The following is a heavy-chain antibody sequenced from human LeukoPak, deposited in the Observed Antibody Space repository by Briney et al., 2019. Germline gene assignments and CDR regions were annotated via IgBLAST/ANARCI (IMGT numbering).Heavy chain of an antibody. D-gene: IGHD5-12*01. Sequence: SETLSLTCTVSGGSISSGSYYWSWIRQPAGKGLEWIGRIYTSGSTNYNPSLKSRVTISVDTSKNQFSLKLSSVTAADTAVYYCARDMGGGYAFYYYYMDVWGKGTTVTVSS. CDR1: GGSISSGSYY. V-gene: IGHV4-61*02. CDR3: ARDMGGGYAFYYYYMDV. J-gene: IGHJ6*03. CDR2: IYTSGST.